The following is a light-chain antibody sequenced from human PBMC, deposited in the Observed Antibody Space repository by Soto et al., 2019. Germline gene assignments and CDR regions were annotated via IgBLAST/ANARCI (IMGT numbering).Light chain of an antibody. V-gene: IGKV2-30*02. CDR3: LQGTRWPWT. J-gene: IGKJ1*01. Sequence: DVVMTQSPLSLPVTLGQPASISCRSSQSLIHSDGSTYLSWFQHRPGPSPRRLIYEVSDRASGVADRFSGSGSGTDFPLKISRVEAEDVGVYYCLQGTRWPWTFGQGTEVEIK. CDR1: QSLIHSDGSTY. CDR2: EVS.